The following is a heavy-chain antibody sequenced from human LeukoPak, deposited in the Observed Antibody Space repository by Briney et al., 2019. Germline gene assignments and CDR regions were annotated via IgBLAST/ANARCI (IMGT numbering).Heavy chain of an antibody. CDR2: MHYSGSS. J-gene: IGHJ4*02. CDR3: ARPGRQLGGKFCFDY. Sequence: SETLSLTCTISGGSISTYYWSWIRQPPGKGLEWIGDMHYSGSSNYSPSLKSRVTISLSTSNNQFSLRLTSVTAADTAVYYCARPGRQLGGKFCFDYWGQGTLVTVSS. V-gene: IGHV4-59*01. D-gene: IGHD6-6*01. CDR1: GGSISTYY.